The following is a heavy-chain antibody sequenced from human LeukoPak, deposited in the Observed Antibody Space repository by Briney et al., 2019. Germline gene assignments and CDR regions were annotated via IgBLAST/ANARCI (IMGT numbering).Heavy chain of an antibody. D-gene: IGHD2-15*01. Sequence: PSETLSLTCTVSGGSISSYYWSWIRQPPGKGLEWIGYIYYSGSTYYNPSLKSRVTISVDTSKNQFSLKLSSVTAADTAVYYCARLDGGWGQGTLVTVSS. J-gene: IGHJ4*02. CDR2: IYYSGST. CDR1: GGSISSYY. CDR3: ARLDGG. V-gene: IGHV4-59*08.